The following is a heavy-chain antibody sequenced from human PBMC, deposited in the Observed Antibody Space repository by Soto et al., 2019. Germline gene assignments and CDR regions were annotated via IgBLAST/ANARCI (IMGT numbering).Heavy chain of an antibody. V-gene: IGHV1-69*13. CDR3: ARASAMAVDXSSYSSGWYRLYYGMDV. J-gene: IGHJ6*02. Sequence: SVKVSCKASGGTFSSYAISWVRQAPGQGLEWMGGIIPIFGTANYAQKFQGRVTITADESTSTAYMELSSLRSEDTAVYYCARASAMAVDXSSYSSGWYRLYYGMDVWGQGTTVTVSS. CDR1: GGTFSSYA. CDR2: IIPIFGTA. D-gene: IGHD6-13*01.